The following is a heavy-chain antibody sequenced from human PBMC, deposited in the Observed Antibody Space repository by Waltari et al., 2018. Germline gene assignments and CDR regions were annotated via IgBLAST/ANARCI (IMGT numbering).Heavy chain of an antibody. J-gene: IGHJ4*02. CDR3: AKIVTRSHFDY. CDR2: ISGSGVGT. D-gene: IGHD2-21*01. V-gene: IGHV3-23*01. CDR1: GFTFSNTG. Sequence: VQLLESGGGLVQPGESLRLACLASGFTFSNTGMTWVRQAPGKGLEWLSSISGSGVGTYYADSVKGRFTISRDNSKNTLFLHMNSLTAEDTASYYCAKIVTRSHFDYWGQGTLVTVSS.